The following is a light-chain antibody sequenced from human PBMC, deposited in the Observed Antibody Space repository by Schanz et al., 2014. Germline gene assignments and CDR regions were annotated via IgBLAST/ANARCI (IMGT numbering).Light chain of an antibody. CDR1: QTISSY. CDR2: AAS. V-gene: IGKV1-39*01. CDR3: HQSYSTPPT. J-gene: IGKJ1*01. Sequence: DIQMTQFPSSLSASVGDRVTITCRASQTISSYLNWYQHKPGKDPKLLIYAASTLQSGVPSRFSGGGSGTDFTLTISSLQPEDFATYYCHQSYSTPPTFGQGTKVDIK.